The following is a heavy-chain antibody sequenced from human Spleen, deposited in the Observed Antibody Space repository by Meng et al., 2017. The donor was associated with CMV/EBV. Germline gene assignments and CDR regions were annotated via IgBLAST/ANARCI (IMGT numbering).Heavy chain of an antibody. J-gene: IGHJ4*02. D-gene: IGHD2-8*01. Sequence: ASVKVSCKVSGYTFTAFYLHWVRQAPGQGLEWIGWIDPNSGDTKYAQKFHGRVALNRDTSINTAYMVLTRLTSDDTAIYYCATPRYCTRSTCSYFDHWGQGTLVTVSS. CDR3: ATPRYCTRSTCSYFDH. CDR1: GYTFTAFY. CDR2: IDPNSGDT. V-gene: IGHV1-2*02.